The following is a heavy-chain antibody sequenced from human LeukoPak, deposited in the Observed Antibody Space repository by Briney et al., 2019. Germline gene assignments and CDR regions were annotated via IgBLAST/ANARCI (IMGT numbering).Heavy chain of an antibody. CDR3: ARFGSGWYGFDY. D-gene: IGHD6-19*01. CDR2: IYHSGST. J-gene: IGHJ4*02. CDR1: GDSISSSNW. Sequence: PSGTLSLTCAVSGDSISSSNWWSWVRQPPGKGLEWIVEIYHSGSTNYNPSLRGRVIISVDKSKNQFSLKLSSVTAADTAVYYCARFGSGWYGFDYWGQGTLVSVSS. V-gene: IGHV4-4*02.